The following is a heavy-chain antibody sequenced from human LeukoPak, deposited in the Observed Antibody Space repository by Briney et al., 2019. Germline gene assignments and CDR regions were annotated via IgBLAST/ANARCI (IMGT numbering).Heavy chain of an antibody. Sequence: SETLSLTCTVSGGSISSGGYYWRWIRQHPGKGLEWIGYIDYSGSTYYNPSLKSRVTISVDTSKNQFSLKLSSVTAADTAVYYCARDANSGSYYLHGAFDIWGQGTMVTVSS. CDR3: ARDANSGSYYLHGAFDI. CDR2: IDYSGST. D-gene: IGHD1-26*01. V-gene: IGHV4-31*03. CDR1: GGSISSGGYY. J-gene: IGHJ3*02.